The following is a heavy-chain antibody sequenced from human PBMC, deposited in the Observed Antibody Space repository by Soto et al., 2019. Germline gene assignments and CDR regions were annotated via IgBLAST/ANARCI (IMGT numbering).Heavy chain of an antibody. D-gene: IGHD2-2*01. J-gene: IGHJ6*03. V-gene: IGHV1-69*13. CDR3: ARDRGYCSSTSCYGGYYYYMDV. Sequence: ASVKVSCKASGGTFSSYAISWVRQAPGQGLEWMGGIIPIFGTANYAQKFQGRVTITADESTSTAYMELSSLRSEDTAVYYCARDRGYCSSTSCYGGYYYYMDVWGKGTTVTVSS. CDR1: GGTFSSYA. CDR2: IIPIFGTA.